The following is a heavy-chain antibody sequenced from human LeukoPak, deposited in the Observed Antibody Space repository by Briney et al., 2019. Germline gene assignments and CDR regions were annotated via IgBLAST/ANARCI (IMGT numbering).Heavy chain of an antibody. CDR3: AKHFYGYTYGNLDF. CDR2: VRDDGSNK. J-gene: IGHJ4*02. D-gene: IGHD5-18*01. Sequence: GGSLRLSCAASGFTFRTYGMHWVRQAPGKGLEWVAFVRDDGSNKYYADSVKGRFTISRDNSKNTLYLQMNSLRAEDTAEYYCAKHFYGYTYGNLDFWGQGTLVTVSS. V-gene: IGHV3-30*02. CDR1: GFTFRTYG.